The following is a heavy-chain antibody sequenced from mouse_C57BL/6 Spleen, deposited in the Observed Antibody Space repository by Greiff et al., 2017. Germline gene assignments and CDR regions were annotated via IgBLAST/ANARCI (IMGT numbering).Heavy chain of an antibody. V-gene: IGHV1-76*01. CDR2: IYPGSGNT. J-gene: IGHJ1*03. CDR1: GYTFTDYY. Sequence: VQLQQSGAELVRPGASVKLSCKASGYTFTDYYINWVKQRPGQGLEWIARIYPGSGNTYYNEKFKGKATLTAEKSSSTAYMQLSSLTSEDSAVYFCARAYYYGSSYVYWYFDVWGTGTTVTVFS. CDR3: ARAYYYGSSYVYWYFDV. D-gene: IGHD1-1*01.